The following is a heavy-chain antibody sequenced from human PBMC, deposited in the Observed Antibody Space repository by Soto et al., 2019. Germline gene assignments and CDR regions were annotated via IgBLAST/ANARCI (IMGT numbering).Heavy chain of an antibody. V-gene: IGHV4-59*12. CDR3: ARDLPYFDSSGFHWEAPFEY. CDR2: IYYSGST. J-gene: IGHJ4*02. Sequence: KPSETLSLTCTVAGGSISSYYWSWIRQPPGKGLEWIGYIYYSGSTNYNPSLKSRFTISLDTSKNQFSLRLSSVTAADTAVYYCARDLPYFDSSGFHWEAPFEYWGQGTLVTVSS. D-gene: IGHD3-22*01. CDR1: GGSISSYY.